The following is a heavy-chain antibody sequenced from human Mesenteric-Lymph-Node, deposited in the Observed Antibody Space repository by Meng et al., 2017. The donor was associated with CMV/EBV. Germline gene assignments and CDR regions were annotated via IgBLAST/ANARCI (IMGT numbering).Heavy chain of an antibody. V-gene: IGHV1-2*06. CDR3: ARGGRTTAMGPGADY. J-gene: IGHJ4*02. CDR1: RSTFTAYY. CDR2: INPNSGGT. D-gene: IGHD1-1*01. Sequence: SRTASRSTFTAYYIHWVRQAPGQGLEWMGRINPNSGGTNYAQKFQGRVTMTRDTSITTAYVELTRLTSDATAVYYCARGGRTTAMGPGADYWGQGTLVT.